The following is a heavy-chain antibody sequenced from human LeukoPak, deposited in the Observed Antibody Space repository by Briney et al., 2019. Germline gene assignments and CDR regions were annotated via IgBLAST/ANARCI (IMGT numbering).Heavy chain of an antibody. CDR2: IYPRESP. CDR1: GGSISSYS. J-gene: IGHJ4*02. CDR3: ARDRPIAVAGDLFDY. D-gene: IGHD6-19*01. Sequence: PSETLSLTCTVSGGSISSYSWSWMRQPAGKGLEWIGRIYPRESPNYNPSLKSRVTISVDTSKNQFSLKLSSVTAADTAVYYCARDRPIAVAGDLFDYWGQGTLVTVSS. V-gene: IGHV4-4*07.